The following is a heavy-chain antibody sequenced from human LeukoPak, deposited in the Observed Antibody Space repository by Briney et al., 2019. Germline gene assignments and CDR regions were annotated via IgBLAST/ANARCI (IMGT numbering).Heavy chain of an antibody. CDR2: IWYDGSNK. CDR1: GFTFSSYG. V-gene: IGHV3-33*01. CDR3: ARVGSKLGNYYYYYMDV. D-gene: IGHD7-27*01. Sequence: AGGSLRLSCAASGFTFSSYGMYWVRQAPGKGLEWVAVIWYDGSNKYYADSVKGRFTISRDNSKNTLYLQMNSLRAEDTAVYYCARVGSKLGNYYYYYMDVWGKGTTVTVSS. J-gene: IGHJ6*03.